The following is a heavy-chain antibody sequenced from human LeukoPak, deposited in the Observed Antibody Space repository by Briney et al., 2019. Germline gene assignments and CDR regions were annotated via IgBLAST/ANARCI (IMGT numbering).Heavy chain of an antibody. CDR3: AKDRAMIVVVMGGDY. V-gene: IGHV3-23*01. CDR1: GFTFSSYA. J-gene: IGHJ4*02. D-gene: IGHD3-22*01. CDR2: ISGSGGST. Sequence: GGSLRLSCAASGFTFSSYAMSWVRQAPGKGLEWVSAISGSGGSTYYADSVKGRFTISRDNSKNTLYLQMNSLRAGDTAVYYCAKDRAMIVVVMGGDYWGQGTLVTVSS.